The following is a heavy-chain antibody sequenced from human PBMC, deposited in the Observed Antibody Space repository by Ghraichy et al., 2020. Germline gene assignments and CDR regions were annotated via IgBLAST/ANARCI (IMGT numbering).Heavy chain of an antibody. CDR1: GFTFSSYG. J-gene: IGHJ3*02. Sequence: GGSLRLSCAASGFTFSSYGMHWVRQAPSKGLEWMTLIRYDGSDKYYADSVKGRFTVSRDNSKNTLYLHMNSLRAEDTAVYYCAGDGGYDKIDIWGQGTMVIVSS. V-gene: IGHV3-33*08. D-gene: IGHD5-12*01. CDR3: AGDGGYDKIDI. CDR2: IRYDGSDK.